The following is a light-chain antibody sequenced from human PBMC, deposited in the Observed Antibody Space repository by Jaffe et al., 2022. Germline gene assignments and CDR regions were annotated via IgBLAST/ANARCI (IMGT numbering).Light chain of an antibody. J-gene: IGKJ5*01. V-gene: IGKV3-15*01. Sequence: EIVMTQSPATLSVSPGERATLSCRASQSVSSNLAWYQQKPGQAPRLLIYGASTRATGIPARFSGSGSGTEFTLTISSLQSEDFAVYYCQQYNNWPPNPTFGQGTRLEIK. CDR1: QSVSSN. CDR3: QQYNNWPPNPT. CDR2: GAS.